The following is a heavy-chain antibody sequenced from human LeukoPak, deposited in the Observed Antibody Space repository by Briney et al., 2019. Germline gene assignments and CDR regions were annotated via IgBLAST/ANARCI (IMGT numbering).Heavy chain of an antibody. CDR2: ISSSGTNI. CDR3: ARYDYGCTPYFFDY. D-gene: IGHD3-10*01. CDR1: GFTFSRYE. Sequence: GGSLRLSCAASGFTFSRYEMNWVRQAPGKGLEWVSYISSSGTNIYYADSVKGRFTISRDNAQNSLFLQMNSLRAEDTAVYYCARYDYGCTPYFFDYWGQGTLVTVSS. J-gene: IGHJ4*02. V-gene: IGHV3-48*03.